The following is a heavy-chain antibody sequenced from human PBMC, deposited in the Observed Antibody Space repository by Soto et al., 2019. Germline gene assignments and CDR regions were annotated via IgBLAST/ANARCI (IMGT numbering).Heavy chain of an antibody. CDR3: ARPRNGGYAAPYYFDY. Sequence: QVQLVQSGAEVKKPGSSVKVSCKASGGTFSSYAISWVRQAPGQGLEWMGGIIPIFGTANYAQKFQGRVTISADESTRTAYMERSSLRTEDTAVYYCARPRNGGYAAPYYFDYWGQGTLVTVSS. CDR2: IIPIFGTA. V-gene: IGHV1-69*12. CDR1: GGTFSSYA. J-gene: IGHJ4*02. D-gene: IGHD5-12*01.